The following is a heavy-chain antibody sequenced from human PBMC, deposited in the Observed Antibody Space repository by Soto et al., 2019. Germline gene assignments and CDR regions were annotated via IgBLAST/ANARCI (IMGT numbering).Heavy chain of an antibody. V-gene: IGHV3-21*06. CDR1: GVTLRTYT. J-gene: IGHJ4*01. CDR2: ISISSSDR. Sequence: PGGTLRLSCAASGVTLRTYTMNWVRQAPGKGLEWVSSISISSSDRYYADSVRGRFTISRNNAKNALYLQMNSLRADDTAVYFCVSGMNTLFGGQGNLVTVSS. CDR3: VSGMNTLF.